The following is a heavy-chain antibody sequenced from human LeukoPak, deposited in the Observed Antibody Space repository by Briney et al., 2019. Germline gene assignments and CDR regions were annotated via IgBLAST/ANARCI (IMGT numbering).Heavy chain of an antibody. Sequence: SETLSLTCAVYGGSFSGYYWSWIRQPPGKGLEWIGEINHSGSTNYNPSLKSRVTISVDTSKNQFSLKLSSVTAADTAVYYCARLRCSSTSCYTRNYYYMDVWGKGTTVTVSS. J-gene: IGHJ6*03. D-gene: IGHD2-2*02. CDR3: ARLRCSSTSCYTRNYYYMDV. CDR2: INHSGST. CDR1: GGSFSGYY. V-gene: IGHV4-34*01.